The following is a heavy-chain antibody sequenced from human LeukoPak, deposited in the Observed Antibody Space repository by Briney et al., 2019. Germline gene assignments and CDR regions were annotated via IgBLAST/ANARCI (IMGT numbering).Heavy chain of an antibody. CDR3: ARDLRQWLVPLNY. CDR2: ISYDGSNK. J-gene: IGHJ4*02. CDR1: GFTFSSYA. V-gene: IGHV3-30-3*01. D-gene: IGHD6-19*01. Sequence: PGGSLRLSCAASGFTFSSYAMHWVRQAPGKGLEWVAVISYDGSNKYYADSVKGRFTISRDNSKNTLYLQMNSLRAEDTAVYYCARDLRQWLVPLNYWGQGTLVTVSS.